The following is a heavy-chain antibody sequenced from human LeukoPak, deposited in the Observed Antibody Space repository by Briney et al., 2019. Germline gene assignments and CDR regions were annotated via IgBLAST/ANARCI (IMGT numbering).Heavy chain of an antibody. J-gene: IGHJ4*02. CDR2: INPNSGGT. V-gene: IGHV1-2*02. Sequence: ASVKVSCTASGYTFTGYYMHWVRQAPGQGLEWMGWINPNSGGTNYAQKFQGRVTMTRDTSISTAYMELSRLRSDDTAVYYCARVQQYSSSFLDYWGQGTLVTVSS. CDR1: GYTFTGYY. CDR3: ARVQQYSSSFLDY. D-gene: IGHD6-6*01.